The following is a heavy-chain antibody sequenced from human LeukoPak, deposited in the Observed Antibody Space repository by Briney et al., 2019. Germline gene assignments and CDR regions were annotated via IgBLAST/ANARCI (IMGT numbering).Heavy chain of an antibody. V-gene: IGHV3-33*01. CDR1: GFTFSSYG. D-gene: IGHD3-10*01. Sequence: GGSLRLSCAASGFTFSSYGMHWVRQAPGKGLEWVAVIWYDGSNKYYADSVKGRFTISRDNSKNTLYLQMNSLRAEDTAVYYCARDRDYYGMDVWGQGTTVTVSS. J-gene: IGHJ6*02. CDR3: ARDRDYYGMDV. CDR2: IWYDGSNK.